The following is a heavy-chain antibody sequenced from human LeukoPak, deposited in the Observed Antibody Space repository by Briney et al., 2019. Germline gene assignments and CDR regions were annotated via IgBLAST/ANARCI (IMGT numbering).Heavy chain of an antibody. V-gene: IGHV4-4*07. CDR1: GGSISSYY. Sequence: SETLSLTCTVSGGSISSYYWSWIRQPAGKGLEWIGRIYTSGSTNYNPSLKSRVTMSVDTYKNLFSLKLSSVTAADTAVYYCARDRGITMIRTMDNWFDPWGQGTLVTVSS. D-gene: IGHD3-22*01. J-gene: IGHJ5*02. CDR3: ARDRGITMIRTMDNWFDP. CDR2: IYTSGST.